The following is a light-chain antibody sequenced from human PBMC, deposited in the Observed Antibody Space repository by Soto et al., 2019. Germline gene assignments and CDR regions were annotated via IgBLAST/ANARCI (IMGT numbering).Light chain of an antibody. CDR3: APWDVSLNGFCV. CDR2: RNN. CDR1: TSNIGSNY. V-gene: IGLV1-47*01. Sequence: QSVLTQPHSASGTPGQGVTISCSGSTSNIGSNYVYWYQQLPGTAPKLLIYRNNQRPSGVPDRFSGSKSGTSASLAISGLRSDDEADYFCAPWDVSLNGFCVFGTGTKLTVL. J-gene: IGLJ1*01.